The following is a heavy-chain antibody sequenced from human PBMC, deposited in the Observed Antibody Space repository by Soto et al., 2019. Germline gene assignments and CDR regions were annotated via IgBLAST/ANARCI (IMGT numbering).Heavy chain of an antibody. CDR2: IMPIFRTP. D-gene: IGHD1-1*01. Sequence: QVQLEQSGAEVKKPGSSVKVSCKASGGTFRDSAISWVRQAPGQGLEWMGGIMPIFRTPDYAQKFQGRVTITADEATSTAYMELSGLRSDDTAVYFGARDNDRPQLGGNYFYILAGWGHGTTVTVS. CDR3: ARDNDRPQLGGNYFYILAG. V-gene: IGHV1-69*12. J-gene: IGHJ6*02. CDR1: GGTFRDSA.